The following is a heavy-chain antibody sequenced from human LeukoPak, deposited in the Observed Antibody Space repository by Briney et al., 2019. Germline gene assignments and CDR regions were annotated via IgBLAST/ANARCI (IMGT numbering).Heavy chain of an antibody. J-gene: IGHJ6*03. Sequence: GGSLRLSCAASGFTFSSYGMHWVRQAPGKGLEYVSAISSNGGSTYYANSVKGRFTISRDNSKNTLYLQMGSLRAEDMAVYYCAKTIRGVGYYMDVWGKGTTVTVSS. V-gene: IGHV3-64*01. D-gene: IGHD3-10*01. CDR2: ISSNGGST. CDR3: AKTIRGVGYYMDV. CDR1: GFTFSSYG.